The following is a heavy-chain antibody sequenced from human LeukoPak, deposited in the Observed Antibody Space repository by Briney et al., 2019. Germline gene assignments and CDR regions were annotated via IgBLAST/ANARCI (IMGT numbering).Heavy chain of an antibody. Sequence: PGGSLRLSCAASGFTFSSYAMSWVRQAPGKGLEWVSAISGSGGSTYYADSVKGRFTISRDNAKNSLYLQMNSLRAEDTAVYYCARGVGCSSTSCPLPEYYFDYWGQGTLVTVSS. CDR3: ARGVGCSSTSCPLPEYYFDY. V-gene: IGHV3-23*01. D-gene: IGHD2-2*01. J-gene: IGHJ4*02. CDR1: GFTFSSYA. CDR2: ISGSGGST.